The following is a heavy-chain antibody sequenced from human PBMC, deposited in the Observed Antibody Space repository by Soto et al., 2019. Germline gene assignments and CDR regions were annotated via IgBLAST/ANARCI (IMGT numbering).Heavy chain of an antibody. CDR1: GYTFTSYD. Sequence: ASVKFSCKASGYTFTSYDINWVRQATGQGLEWMGWMNPNSGNTGYAQKFQGRVTMTRNTSISTAYMELSSLRSEDTAVYYCAAGPRRDSYDPYYYYGMDVWGQGTTVTV. CDR3: AAGPRRDSYDPYYYYGMDV. CDR2: MNPNSGNT. J-gene: IGHJ6*02. V-gene: IGHV1-8*01. D-gene: IGHD5-18*01.